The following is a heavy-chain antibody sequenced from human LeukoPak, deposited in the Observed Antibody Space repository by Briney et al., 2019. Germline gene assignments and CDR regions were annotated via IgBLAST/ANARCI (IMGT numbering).Heavy chain of an antibody. J-gene: IGHJ6*02. CDR2: INSDGGST. V-gene: IGHV3-74*01. CDR1: GFTFSNYW. Sequence: GGSLRLSCVASGFTFSNYWMHWVRHAPGKGLVWVSRINSDGGSTADADSVKGRITISRDNAKNTLYLQMNSLRAEDTAVYYCARGNYYGMDVWGQGTTVTVSS. CDR3: ARGNYYGMDV.